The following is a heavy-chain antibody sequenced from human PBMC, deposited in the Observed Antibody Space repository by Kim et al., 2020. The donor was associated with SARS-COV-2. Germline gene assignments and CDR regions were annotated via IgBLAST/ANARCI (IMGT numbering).Heavy chain of an antibody. V-gene: IGHV3-21*01. Sequence: YAASVKGRFTISRDNAKNSLYLQMNSLGAEDTAVYYCARDRVATTQAYFDYWGQGTLVTVSS. D-gene: IGHD5-12*01. J-gene: IGHJ4*02. CDR3: ARDRVATTQAYFDY.